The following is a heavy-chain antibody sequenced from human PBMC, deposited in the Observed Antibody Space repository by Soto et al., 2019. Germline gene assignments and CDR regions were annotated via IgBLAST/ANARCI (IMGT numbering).Heavy chain of an antibody. CDR1: GFTFSSYS. V-gene: IGHV3-74*01. Sequence: HPGGSLRLSCAASGFTFSSYSMNWVRQAPGKGLVWVSPINSGRSSTYYADSVKGRFTISRDNAKNTLYLQMNSLRAEDTAVYYCAIRASYYDSSGYLDFGPKWGQGTLVTVSS. D-gene: IGHD3-22*01. CDR2: INSGRSST. CDR3: AIRASYYDSSGYLDFGPK. J-gene: IGHJ4*02.